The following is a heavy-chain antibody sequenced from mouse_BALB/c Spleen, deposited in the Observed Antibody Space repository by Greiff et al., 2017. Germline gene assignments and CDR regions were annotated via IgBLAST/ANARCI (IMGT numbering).Heavy chain of an antibody. Sequence: VQGVESGPGLVAPSQSLSITCTVSGFSLTSYGVHWVRQPPGKGLEWLGVIWAGGSTNYNSALMSRLSISKDNSKSQVFLKMNSLQTDDTAMYYCARDRQLRDWYFDVWGAGTTVTVSS. CDR3: ARDRQLRDWYFDV. J-gene: IGHJ1*01. CDR1: GFSLTSYG. D-gene: IGHD1-1*01. CDR2: IWAGGST. V-gene: IGHV2-9*02.